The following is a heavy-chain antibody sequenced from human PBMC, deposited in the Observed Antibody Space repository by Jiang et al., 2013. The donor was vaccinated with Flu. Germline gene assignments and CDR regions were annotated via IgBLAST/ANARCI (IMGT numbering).Heavy chain of an antibody. J-gene: IGHJ4*02. CDR3: AKEWRGRWLPPLFDY. CDR2: ISYDGNNK. V-gene: IGHV3-30-3*01. CDR1: GFTFSDYS. D-gene: IGHD6-19*01. Sequence: RLSCAASGFTFSDYSIHWVRQAPGKGLGWVAAISYDGNNKYYADSVKGRFTISRDNSKNTLYLQMNSLRAEDTAVYYCAKEWRGRWLPPLFDYWGQGTLVTVSS.